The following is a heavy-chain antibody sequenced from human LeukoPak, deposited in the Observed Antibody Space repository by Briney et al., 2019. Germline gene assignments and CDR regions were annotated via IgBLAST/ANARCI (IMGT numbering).Heavy chain of an antibody. CDR3: ARDRGYGDYLLDY. D-gene: IGHD4-17*01. J-gene: IGHJ4*02. CDR2: IYYSGST. CDR1: GGSISSSSYY. Sequence: SETLSLTCTVSGGSISSSSYYWGWIRQPPEKGLEWIGSIYYSGSTYYNPSLKSRVTISVDTSKNQFSLKLSSVTAADTAVYYCARDRGYGDYLLDYWGQGTLVTVSS. V-gene: IGHV4-39*02.